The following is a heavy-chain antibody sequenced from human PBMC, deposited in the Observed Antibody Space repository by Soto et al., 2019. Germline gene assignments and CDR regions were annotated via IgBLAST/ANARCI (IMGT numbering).Heavy chain of an antibody. CDR3: ARGLATIPVFAFDI. J-gene: IGHJ3*02. V-gene: IGHV2-5*01. Sequence: SGPTLVNPTHTLTLTCSFSGFSLSTSGVGVGWIRQSPGKALEWLELIYWSGDEHYRPSLKSRLSIIKDTSKNHVVLIMTDMDALEKATYYCARGLATIPVFAFDICGQGTMVTVSS. CDR2: IYWSGDE. CDR1: GFSLSTSGVG. D-gene: IGHD2-21*01.